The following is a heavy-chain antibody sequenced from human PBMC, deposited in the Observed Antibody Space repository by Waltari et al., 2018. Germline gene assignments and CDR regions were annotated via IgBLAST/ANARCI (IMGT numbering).Heavy chain of an antibody. V-gene: IGHV2-5*01. D-gene: IGHD3-9*01. Sequence: QVTLKESGPTLVKPTQTLTLTCTFSGFSLSTRAVAVGWIRQPPGKALEWLALIYWNDDKRYSPALKSRLTITKNTSRNLVVLTMTNMDPVDTATYYCAHSPKNYDILTGYYSFDPWGQGTLVTVSS. CDR2: IYWNDDK. CDR3: AHSPKNYDILTGYYSFDP. J-gene: IGHJ5*02. CDR1: GFSLSTRAVA.